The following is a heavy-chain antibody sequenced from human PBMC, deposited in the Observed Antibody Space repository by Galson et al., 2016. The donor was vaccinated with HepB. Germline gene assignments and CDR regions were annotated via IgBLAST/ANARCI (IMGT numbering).Heavy chain of an antibody. D-gene: IGHD1-26*01. V-gene: IGHV3-30*18. CDR2: ISSDGSNK. CDR1: GFAFSSYG. J-gene: IGHJ4*02. Sequence: SLRLSCAASGFAFSSYGMHWVRQAPGKGLEWVAVISSDGSNKYYADSVKGRCTVSRDNSKNTLYLQMSSLRAEDTAVFYCAKAGDMPTVIVDLGYDFDYWGQGTLVTVFS. CDR3: AKAGDMPTVIVDLGYDFDY.